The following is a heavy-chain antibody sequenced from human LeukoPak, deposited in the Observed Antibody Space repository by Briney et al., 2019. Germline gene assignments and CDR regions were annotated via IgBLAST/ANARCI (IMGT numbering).Heavy chain of an antibody. CDR2: IYHSGST. J-gene: IGHJ4*02. D-gene: IGHD1-1*01. Sequence: PSETLSLTCTVSGYSISSGYYWGWIRQPPGKGLEWIGSIYHSGSTYYNPSLKSRVTISVDTSKNQFSLKLSSVTAADTAVYYCARRKSDDGKNYFDYWGQGTLVTVSS. CDR3: ARRKSDDGKNYFDY. CDR1: GYSISSGYY. V-gene: IGHV4-38-2*02.